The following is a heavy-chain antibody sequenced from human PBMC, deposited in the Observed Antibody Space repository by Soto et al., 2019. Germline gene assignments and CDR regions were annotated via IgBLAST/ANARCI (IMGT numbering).Heavy chain of an antibody. CDR1: GDSVSSNSAA. CDR2: TYYRSRWYN. CDR3: ARVGRSNYYYYYMDV. V-gene: IGHV6-1*01. J-gene: IGHJ6*03. D-gene: IGHD2-2*01. Sequence: SQTLSLTCAISGDSVSSNSAAWNWIRQSPSRGLEWLGRTYYRSRWYNDYAVSVKSQITVNPDTSKNQFSLHLNSVTPEDTTVYYCARVGRSNYYYYYMDVWGKGTTVTVSS.